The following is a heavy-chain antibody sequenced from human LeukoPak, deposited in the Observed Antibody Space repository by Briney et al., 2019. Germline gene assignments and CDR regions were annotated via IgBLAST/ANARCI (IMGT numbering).Heavy chain of an antibody. D-gene: IGHD2-15*01. CDR2: ISYDGSNK. J-gene: IGHJ5*02. V-gene: IGHV3-30*04. CDR3: ARVGVVVAATGNLWFDP. Sequence: GGSLRLSCAASGFTFSSYAMHWVRQAPGKGLEWVAVISYDGSNKYYADSVKGRFTISRDNAKNSLYLQMNSLRAEDTAVYHCARVGVVVAATGNLWFDPWGQGTLVTVSS. CDR1: GFTFSSYA.